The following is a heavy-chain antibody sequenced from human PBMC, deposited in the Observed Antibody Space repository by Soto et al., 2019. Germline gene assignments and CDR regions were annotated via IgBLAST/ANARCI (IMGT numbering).Heavy chain of an antibody. Sequence: QVQLVQSGAEVKKPGASVKVSCKVSGYTLTELSMHWVRQAPGKGLEWMGGFDPEDGETIYAQKFQGRVTMTEDTSTDTAYMELSSLRSEDTAVYYCATDIPYDFWSGYPRGYFDLWGRGTLVTVSS. CDR3: ATDIPYDFWSGYPRGYFDL. D-gene: IGHD3-3*01. CDR1: GYTLTELS. CDR2: FDPEDGET. V-gene: IGHV1-24*01. J-gene: IGHJ2*01.